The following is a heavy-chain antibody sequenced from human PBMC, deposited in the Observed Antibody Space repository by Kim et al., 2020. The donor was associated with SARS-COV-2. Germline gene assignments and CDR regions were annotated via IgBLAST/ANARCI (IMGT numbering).Heavy chain of an antibody. J-gene: IGHJ4*02. Sequence: YYHPSLKSRVTISVDTSKNQFSLKLSSVTAADTAVYYCARLYSSGWAFGYWGQGTLVTVSS. D-gene: IGHD6-19*01. V-gene: IGHV4-39*01. CDR3: ARLYSSGWAFGY.